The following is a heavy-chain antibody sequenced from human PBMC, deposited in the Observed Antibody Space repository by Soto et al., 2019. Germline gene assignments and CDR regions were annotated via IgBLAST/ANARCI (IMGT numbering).Heavy chain of an antibody. D-gene: IGHD3-3*01. J-gene: IGHJ3*02. CDR1: AFTFSNYE. Sequence: PGGSLRLSCAASAFTFSNYEMNWVRQAPGKGLEWVSYISSSASTKYYADSVKGRFTISRDNAKNSLYLQMNSLRAEDTAVYYCAGDLDFSSDYYGGDAFDIWGQGTMVTVSS. V-gene: IGHV3-48*03. CDR3: AGDLDFSSDYYGGDAFDI. CDR2: ISSSASTK.